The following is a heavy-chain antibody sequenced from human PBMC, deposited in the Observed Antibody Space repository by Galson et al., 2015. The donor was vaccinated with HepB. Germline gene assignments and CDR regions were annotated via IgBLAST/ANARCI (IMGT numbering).Heavy chain of an antibody. Sequence: SVKVSCKASGYTFTGYYMHWVRQAPGQGLEWMGWINPNSGGTNYAQKFQGWVTMTRDTSISTAYMELSRLRSDDTAVYYCARDVGATGPYAFDIWGQGTMVTVSS. CDR3: ARDVGATGPYAFDI. CDR1: GYTFTGYY. J-gene: IGHJ3*02. V-gene: IGHV1-2*04. CDR2: INPNSGGT. D-gene: IGHD1-26*01.